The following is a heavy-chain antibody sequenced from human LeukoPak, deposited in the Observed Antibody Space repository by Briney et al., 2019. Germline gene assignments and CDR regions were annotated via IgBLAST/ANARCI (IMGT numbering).Heavy chain of an antibody. CDR2: INYSGST. CDR3: ARDCGGDCYLRQFDP. J-gene: IGHJ5*02. CDR1: GGSISSSSYY. D-gene: IGHD2-21*02. Sequence: SETLSLTCTVSGGSISSSSYYWGWIRQPPGKGLEWIGSINYSGSTYYNPSLKSRVTISVDRSKNQFSLKLSSVTAADTAVYYCARDCGGDCYLRQFDPWGQGTLVTVSS. V-gene: IGHV4-39*07.